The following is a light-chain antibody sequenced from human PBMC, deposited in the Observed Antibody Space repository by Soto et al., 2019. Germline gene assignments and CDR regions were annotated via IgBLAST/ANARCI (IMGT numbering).Light chain of an antibody. V-gene: IGKV3-20*01. CDR2: VAS. CDR3: QQHGCGPWT. Sequence: EIVLTQSPDTLSLSPGERATLSCRASQSVSSNNLAWYQHKPGQPPRLLIYVASRRATGIPDRFSGSGSGSEFTLTITRLEPEDFAVYYCQQHGCGPWTFGQGTKVEIK. CDR1: QSVSSNN. J-gene: IGKJ1*01.